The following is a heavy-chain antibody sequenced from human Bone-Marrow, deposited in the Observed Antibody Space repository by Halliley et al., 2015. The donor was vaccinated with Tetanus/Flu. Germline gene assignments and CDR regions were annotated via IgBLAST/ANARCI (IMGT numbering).Heavy chain of an antibody. CDR2: IHPGASDI. Sequence: LEWMGIIHPGASDIRYKPSFQGRVPISAAGSPPTAYLQWSSLQASDTAMYYCARRGDSYVFDFWGQGTLVTVSS. CDR3: ARRGDSYVFDF. D-gene: IGHD2-21*02. V-gene: IGHV5-51*01. J-gene: IGHJ4*02.